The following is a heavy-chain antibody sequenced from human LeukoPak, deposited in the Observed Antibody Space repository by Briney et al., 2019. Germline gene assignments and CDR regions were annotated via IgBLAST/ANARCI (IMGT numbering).Heavy chain of an antibody. CDR2: TYYRSKWYN. Sequence: SQTLSLTCAISGDSVSSNSAAWNWLRQSPSRGLEWLGRTYYRSKWYNDYAVSVKSRITINPDTSKNQFSLRLNSVSPEDTAVYYCTKATPGPSYYYGMDLWGKGTTVTVSS. J-gene: IGHJ6*04. CDR1: GDSVSSNSAA. CDR3: TKATPGPSYYYGMDL. V-gene: IGHV6-1*01.